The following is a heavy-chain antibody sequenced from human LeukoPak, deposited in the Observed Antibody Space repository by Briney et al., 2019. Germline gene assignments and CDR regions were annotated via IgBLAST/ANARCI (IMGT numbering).Heavy chain of an antibody. D-gene: IGHD4-11*01. CDR1: GYTFTGYY. V-gene: IGHV1-2*04. CDR2: INPNSGGT. CDR3: ARGGEERTDYSDYDWFDP. J-gene: IGHJ5*02. Sequence: ASVKVSCKASGYTFTGYYMHWVRQAPGQGLEWMGWINPNSGGTNYAQKFQGWVTMTRDTSISTAYMELSRLRSDDTAVYYCARGGEERTDYSDYDWFDPWGQGTLVTVSS.